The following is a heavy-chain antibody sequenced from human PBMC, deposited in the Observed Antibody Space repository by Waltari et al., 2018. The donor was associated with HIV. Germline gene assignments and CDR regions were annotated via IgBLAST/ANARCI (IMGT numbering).Heavy chain of an antibody. D-gene: IGHD6-13*01. CDR2: FSSGSSYI. Sequence: EVQLVESGGGLVKPGGSLRLSCAASGFTFSSYSMNWVRQAPGKGLGWVSSFSSGSSYIYYADSVKGRFTISRDNAKNSLYLQMNSLRAEDTAVYYCAGSSSWFDYWGQGTLVTVSS. CDR3: AGSSSWFDY. J-gene: IGHJ4*02. CDR1: GFTFSSYS. V-gene: IGHV3-21*01.